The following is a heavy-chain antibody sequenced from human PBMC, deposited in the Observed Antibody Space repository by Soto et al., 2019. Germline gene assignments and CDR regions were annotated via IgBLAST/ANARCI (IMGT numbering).Heavy chain of an antibody. V-gene: IGHV3-23*01. CDR1: GFTFNNYA. J-gene: IGHJ4*02. Sequence: EVQLLESGGGLVQPGGSLRLSCAASGFTFNNYALSWVHQAPGKGLEWVSAISGSGGSTYSADSVKGRFTISRDNSKNTLYLQMNSLRAEDTAVYYCAKDVKGDFWSGYFDYWGQGTLVTVSS. D-gene: IGHD3-3*01. CDR3: AKDVKGDFWSGYFDY. CDR2: ISGSGGST.